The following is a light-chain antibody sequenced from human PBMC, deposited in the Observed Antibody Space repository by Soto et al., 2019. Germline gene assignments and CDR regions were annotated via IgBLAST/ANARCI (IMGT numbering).Light chain of an antibody. V-gene: IGKV1-9*01. J-gene: IGKJ4*01. CDR1: RGISSY. Sequence: DIQLTQSPSFLSASVGDRVTITCRASRGISSYLAWYQQKPGKAPKLLMYAASTLQSGVPSRFSGSGSGTEFTLTISSLQPEDFATYYCQQLNNFPLTFGGGTKVEIK. CDR2: AAS. CDR3: QQLNNFPLT.